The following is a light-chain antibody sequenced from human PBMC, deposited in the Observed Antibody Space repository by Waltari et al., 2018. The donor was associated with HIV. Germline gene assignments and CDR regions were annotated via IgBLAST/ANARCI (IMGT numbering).Light chain of an antibody. Sequence: QPVLPQPSSHPAPSGASVRRTCMLSSGFSAGDVWIRLHQQKRGNPPRFLLYYHSDSNKGQGSGVTSRFSGSNDASDNAGILRISGLQPEDEADYYCGTWHSDSKTHVVFGGGTKLTV. CDR1: SGFSAGDVW. CDR2: YHSDSNK. J-gene: IGLJ2*01. CDR3: GTWHSDSKTHVV. V-gene: IGLV5-52*01.